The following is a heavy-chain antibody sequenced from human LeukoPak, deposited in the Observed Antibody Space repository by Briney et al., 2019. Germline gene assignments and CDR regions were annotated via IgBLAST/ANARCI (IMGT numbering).Heavy chain of an antibody. J-gene: IGHJ4*02. CDR2: ISSGSGYI. Sequence: PGGSLRLSCAASGFTFSSYTMNWVRQAPGKGLEWVSSISSGSGYIYYADSVKGRFTISRDNAKNSLYLQMNSLRAEDTAVYYCARDDFGSGSYAGYWGQGTLVTDSS. V-gene: IGHV3-21*01. CDR1: GFTFSSYT. D-gene: IGHD3-10*01. CDR3: ARDDFGSGSYAGY.